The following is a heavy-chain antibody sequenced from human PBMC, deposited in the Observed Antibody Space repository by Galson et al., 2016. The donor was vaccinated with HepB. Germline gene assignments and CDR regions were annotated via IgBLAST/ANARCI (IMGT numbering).Heavy chain of an antibody. CDR1: GFTFNSYA. J-gene: IGHJ2*01. CDR3: AKEQRENAMAHVYFDL. V-gene: IGHV3-23*01. D-gene: IGHD5-18*01. CDR2: ITGSGVTT. Sequence: SLRLSCAASGFTFNSYALSWVRQAPGKGLEWVSGITGSGVTTYYADSVKGRFTISRDNSKNTLFLQMNKLRAEDTAVYYCAKEQRENAMAHVYFDLWGRGALVTVSS.